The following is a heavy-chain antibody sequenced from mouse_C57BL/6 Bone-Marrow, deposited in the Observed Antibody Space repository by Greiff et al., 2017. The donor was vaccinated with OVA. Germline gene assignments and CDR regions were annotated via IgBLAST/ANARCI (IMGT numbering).Heavy chain of an antibody. Sequence: EVQLQQSGPVLVKPGASVKMSCKASGYTFTDYYMNWVKQSHGKSLEWIGVINPYNGGTSYNQKFKGKATLTVDKSSSTAYMALNSLTSEDSAVYYCARPYILYYVDYWGQGTTLTVSS. CDR2: INPYNGGT. CDR1: GYTFTDYY. CDR3: ARPYILYYVDY. D-gene: IGHD2-10*01. J-gene: IGHJ2*01. V-gene: IGHV1-19*01.